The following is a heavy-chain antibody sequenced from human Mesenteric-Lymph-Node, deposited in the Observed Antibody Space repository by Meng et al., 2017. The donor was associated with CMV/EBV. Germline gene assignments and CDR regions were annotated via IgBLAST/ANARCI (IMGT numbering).Heavy chain of an antibody. CDR1: GDSISSSGHY. Sequence: SETLSLTCTVSGDSISSSGHYWAWIRQPPGEGLEWIGSISYTASASYHPSLKSRVTISIDASKNQFSLKLGSVTAADTAVYYCARPASSGSYYYWGQGIVVTVSS. V-gene: IGHV4-39*01. D-gene: IGHD1-26*01. CDR2: ISYTASA. J-gene: IGHJ4*02. CDR3: ARPASSGSYYY.